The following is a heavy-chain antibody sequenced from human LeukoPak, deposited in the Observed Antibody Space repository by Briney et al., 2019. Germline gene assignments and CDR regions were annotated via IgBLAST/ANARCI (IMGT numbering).Heavy chain of an antibody. V-gene: IGHV5-51*01. CDR1: GYSFTSYW. CDR2: IYPGDSDT. Sequence: GESLKISCKGSGYSFTSYWIGWVRQMPGKGLEWMGIIYPGDSDTRYSPSFQGQVTISADKSISTAYLQWSSLKASDTAMYYCARAGALGYDSSGLDAFDIWGQGTMVTVSS. D-gene: IGHD3-22*01. CDR3: ARAGALGYDSSGLDAFDI. J-gene: IGHJ3*02.